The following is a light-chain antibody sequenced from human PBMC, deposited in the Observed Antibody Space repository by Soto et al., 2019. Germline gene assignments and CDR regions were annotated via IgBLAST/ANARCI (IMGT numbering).Light chain of an antibody. V-gene: IGLV2-14*01. CDR2: DVS. Sequence: QSALTQPASVYGSPGQSITISCTGTNSDIGTYNYVSWYQQHPGNAPKLLIYDVSNRPSGVSNRFSGSKTGNTASLTISGLQAEDEADYYCSSYTASRTKFGGGTQLTVL. CDR3: SSYTASRTK. CDR1: NSDIGTYNY. J-gene: IGLJ2*01.